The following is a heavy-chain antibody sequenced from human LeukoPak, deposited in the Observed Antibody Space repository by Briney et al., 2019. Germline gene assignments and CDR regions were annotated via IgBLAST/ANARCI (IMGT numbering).Heavy chain of an antibody. CDR2: IWYDGSNK. V-gene: IGHV3-33*01. CDR1: GFTFSSYG. Sequence: GRSLRRSCAASGFTFSSYGMHWVRQAPGKGLEWVAVIWYDGSNKYYADSVKGRFTISRDNSKNTLYLQMNSLRDEDTAVYYCARVKSIAVAAPGYWGQGTLVTVSS. CDR3: ARVKSIAVAAPGY. J-gene: IGHJ4*02. D-gene: IGHD6-19*01.